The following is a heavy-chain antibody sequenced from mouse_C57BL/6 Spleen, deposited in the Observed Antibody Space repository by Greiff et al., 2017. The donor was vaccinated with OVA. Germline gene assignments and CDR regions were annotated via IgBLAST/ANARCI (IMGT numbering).Heavy chain of an antibody. Sequence: VQRVESGAELVRPGASVTLSCKASGYTFTDYEMHWVKQTPVHGLEWIGAIDPETGGTAYNQKFKGKAILTADKSSSTAYMELRSLTSEDSAVYYCTHGSSHYYAMDYWGQGTSVTVSS. J-gene: IGHJ4*01. CDR1: GYTFTDYE. CDR2: IDPETGGT. D-gene: IGHD1-1*01. V-gene: IGHV1-15*01. CDR3: THGSSHYYAMDY.